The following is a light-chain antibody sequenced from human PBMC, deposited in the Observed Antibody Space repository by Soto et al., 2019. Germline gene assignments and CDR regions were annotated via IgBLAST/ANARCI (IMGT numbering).Light chain of an antibody. V-gene: IGKV3-15*01. Sequence: EIVMTQSPATLSVSPGETATLSCRASQSVSSNLAWYQQKRGQAPRLLIYGASTRATGIPARFIGSRSGTDFTLTINSLQLEDFAVYYCQQYNKWVTFGPGTKVDLK. CDR3: QQYNKWVT. J-gene: IGKJ3*01. CDR1: QSVSSN. CDR2: GAS.